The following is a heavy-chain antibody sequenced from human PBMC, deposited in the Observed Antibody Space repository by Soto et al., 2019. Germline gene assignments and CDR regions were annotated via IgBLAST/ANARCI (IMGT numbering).Heavy chain of an antibody. CDR1: GFTFSTDR. CDR2: IWYDGSNK. Sequence: GRSLRLSYGASGFTFSTDRMHGVRQAPGKGLEWVAVIWYDGSNKYYADSVKGRFTISRDNSKNTLYLQMNSLRAEDTAVYYCARVGAIANYFDYWGQGT. J-gene: IGHJ4*02. D-gene: IGHD3-16*02. V-gene: IGHV3-33*01. CDR3: ARVGAIANYFDY.